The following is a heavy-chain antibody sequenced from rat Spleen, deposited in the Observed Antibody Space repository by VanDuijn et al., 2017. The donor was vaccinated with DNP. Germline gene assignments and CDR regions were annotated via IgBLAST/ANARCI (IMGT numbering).Heavy chain of an antibody. CDR3: TSEGTALFAY. V-gene: IGHV2-6*01. CDR1: GFSLTSYT. Sequence: QVQLKESGPGLVQPPQTLSLTCTVSGFSLTSYTVSWVRQPSVKGLEWISALSNGGSTYYNSALRSRLSISRDTSKSQVFLKMNSLQTEDTSIYFCTSEGTALFAYWGQGVMVTVSS. D-gene: IGHD1-11*01. J-gene: IGHJ2*01. CDR2: LSNGGST.